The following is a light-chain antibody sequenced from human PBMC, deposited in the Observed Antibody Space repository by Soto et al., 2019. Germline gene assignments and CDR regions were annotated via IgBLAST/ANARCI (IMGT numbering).Light chain of an antibody. V-gene: IGKV3-20*01. Sequence: EIVLTQSPGTLSLSPGERATLSCRASQSVSSSYLAWYQQRPGQAPRLLIYGASSRATGIPDRFSGSGSGTDFTLTISRLEPEDFAVYYCQQYGSSPPVTCGQATRWIS. J-gene: IGKJ1*01. CDR1: QSVSSSY. CDR3: QQYGSSPPVT. CDR2: GAS.